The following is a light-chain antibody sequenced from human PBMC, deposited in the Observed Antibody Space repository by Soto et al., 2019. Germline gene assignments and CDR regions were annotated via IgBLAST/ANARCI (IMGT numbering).Light chain of an antibody. CDR3: GTWDSSLSALV. CDR2: DNN. V-gene: IGLV1-51*01. CDR1: SSNIGNNY. Sequence: QSVLTQPPSVSAAPGQKVTISCSGSSSNIGNNYVSWYRQLPGTAPKLLIYDNNKRPSGIPDRFSGSKSGTSATLGITGLQTGDEADYYCGTWDSSLSALVFDGGTKVTVL. J-gene: IGLJ2*01.